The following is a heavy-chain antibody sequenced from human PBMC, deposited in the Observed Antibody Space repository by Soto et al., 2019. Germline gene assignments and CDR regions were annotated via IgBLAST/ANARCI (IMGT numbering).Heavy chain of an antibody. CDR1: GFTFSSYS. CDR2: ITSSSSYI. Sequence: GGSLRLSCAVSGFTFSSYSMNWVRQAPGKGLEWVSSITSSSSYIYYADSVKGRFTISRDNAKNSLYLQMNSLRAEDTAVFYCARDSYCSSTSCYADAFDIWGQGTMVTVSS. V-gene: IGHV3-21*01. CDR3: ARDSYCSSTSCYADAFDI. D-gene: IGHD2-2*01. J-gene: IGHJ3*02.